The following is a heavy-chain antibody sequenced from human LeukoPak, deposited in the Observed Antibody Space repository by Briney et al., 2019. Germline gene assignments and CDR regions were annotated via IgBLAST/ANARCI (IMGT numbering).Heavy chain of an antibody. D-gene: IGHD3-10*01. CDR2: IYHSGIT. V-gene: IGHV4-30-2*01. CDR1: GGSIGSGGFS. CDR3: ARGSGFYYGSGSPPTAVDV. Sequence: PSQTLSRTCAVSGGSIGSGGFSWSWIRLPPGKGLECIGYIYHSGITYYNPSLKSRVTISIDRSKNQFSLTLSSVTAADTAVYYCARGSGFYYGSGSPPTAVDVWGQGTTVTVSS. J-gene: IGHJ6*02.